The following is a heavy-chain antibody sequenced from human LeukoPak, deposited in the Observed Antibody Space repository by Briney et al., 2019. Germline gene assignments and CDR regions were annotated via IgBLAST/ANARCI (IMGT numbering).Heavy chain of an antibody. J-gene: IGHJ6*02. CDR3: ARGRKYYDFWSGYPDYYYYYGMDV. D-gene: IGHD3-3*01. CDR1: GGSFSGYY. CDR2: INHSGST. V-gene: IGHV4-34*01. Sequence: ETLSLTCAVYGGSFSGYYWSWIRQPPGKGLEWIGEINHSGSTNYNPSLKSRVTISVDTSKNQFSLKLSSVTAADTAVYYCARGRKYYDFWSGYPDYYYYYGMDVWGQGTTVTVSS.